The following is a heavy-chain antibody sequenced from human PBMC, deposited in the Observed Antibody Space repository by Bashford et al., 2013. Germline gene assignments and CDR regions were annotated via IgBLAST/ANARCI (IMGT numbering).Heavy chain of an antibody. Sequence: GGSLRDSPVQPLGSPSVALLCTGSARLPGKGWRWVGRIRSKANSYATAYAASVKGRFTISRDNSKNTLYLQMNDLRAEDTAVYYCARAHYGMDVWGPRDPRSPVSS. CDR2: IRSKANSYAT. CDR3: ARAHYGMDV. CDR1: GSPSVALL. V-gene: IGHV3-73*01. J-gene: IGHJ6*02.